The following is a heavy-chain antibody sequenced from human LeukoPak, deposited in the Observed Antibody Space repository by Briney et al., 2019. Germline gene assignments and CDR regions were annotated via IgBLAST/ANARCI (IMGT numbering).Heavy chain of an antibody. CDR3: AKDRVATYFYYMDV. D-gene: IGHD1-26*01. CDR1: GSTFSSYG. J-gene: IGHJ6*03. V-gene: IGHV3-30*02. Sequence: GGSLRLSCAASGSTFSSYGMHWVRQAPGKGLEWVAFIRYDGSDKYYADSVKGRFTISRDNSKNTLYLQMNSLRAEDTAVYYCAKDRVATYFYYMDVWGKGTTVTVSS. CDR2: IRYDGSDK.